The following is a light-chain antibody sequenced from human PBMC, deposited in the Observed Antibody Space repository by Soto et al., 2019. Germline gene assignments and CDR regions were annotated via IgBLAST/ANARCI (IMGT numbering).Light chain of an antibody. CDR1: GRDIGAYDY. J-gene: IGLJ1*01. CDR3: SSYTTSYFYV. Sequence: QSVLTQPGSVSGSPGQSITISCTGSGRDIGAYDYVSWYQQHPGKAPKLLIYGVKNRPSGVSYRFSASKSAFTASLTISGLQAEDEAHYYCSSYTTSYFYVFGPGTKVTVL. V-gene: IGLV2-14*01. CDR2: GVK.